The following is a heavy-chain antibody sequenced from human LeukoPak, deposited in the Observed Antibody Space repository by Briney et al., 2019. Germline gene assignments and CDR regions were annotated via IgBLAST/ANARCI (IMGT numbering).Heavy chain of an antibody. D-gene: IGHD5-24*01. V-gene: IGHV3-74*01. Sequence: PGGSLRLSCAASGFTFSSYWMHWVRQAPGKGLVWVSRINSDGITTIYADSVKGRFTISRDNAKNTLYLQMNSLRAEDTAVYYCARDRWLVETHVFDIWGQGQWSPSLQ. CDR1: GFTFSSYW. CDR2: INSDGITT. CDR3: ARDRWLVETHVFDI. J-gene: IGHJ3*02.